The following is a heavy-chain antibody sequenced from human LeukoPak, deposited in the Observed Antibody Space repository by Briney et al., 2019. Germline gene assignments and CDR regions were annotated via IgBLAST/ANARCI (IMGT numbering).Heavy chain of an antibody. V-gene: IGHV4-34*01. J-gene: IGHJ4*02. CDR2: INHSAST. CDR3: ARQTGSGLFILP. D-gene: IGHD3/OR15-3a*01. CDR1: GGSFSGYY. Sequence: SETLSLTCAVYGGSFSGYYWSWIRQPPGKGLEWIGEINHSASTNYNPSLKSRLTMSVDTSKNQFSLKLSSVTAADTAVYYCARQTGSGLFILPGGQGTLVTVSS.